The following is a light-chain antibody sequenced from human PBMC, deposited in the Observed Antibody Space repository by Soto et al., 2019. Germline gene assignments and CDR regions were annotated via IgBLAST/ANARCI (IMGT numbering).Light chain of an antibody. J-gene: IGKJ1*01. CDR1: QSVGTN. V-gene: IGKV3-15*01. Sequence: EIVMAQSPATLSVSPGGRVTLSCRASQSVGTNLAWYQQKPGQAPRLLILGASTRASGIPAKFSGSGSGTEFTLSIGSLQSEDFAVYYCQQYNNWPRTFGQGTKVDIK. CDR2: GAS. CDR3: QQYNNWPRT.